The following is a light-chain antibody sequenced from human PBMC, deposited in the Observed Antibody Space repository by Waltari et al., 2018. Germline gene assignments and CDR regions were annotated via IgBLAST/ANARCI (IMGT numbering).Light chain of an antibody. CDR2: EVN. V-gene: IGLV2-8*01. J-gene: IGLJ2*01. CDR3: SSFAGSNLVL. CDR1: SSDVGGSKY. Sequence: QSALTQPPSASGSPGQSVTISCTGTSSDVGGSKYVSWYQQHPGKAPKLMIFEVNTRPSGFPDRFSGSKAGNTASLTVSGLQAEDEADYYCSSFAGSNLVLFGGGTKLTVL.